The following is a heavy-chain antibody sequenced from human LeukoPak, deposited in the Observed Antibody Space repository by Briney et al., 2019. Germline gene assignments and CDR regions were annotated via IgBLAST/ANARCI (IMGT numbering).Heavy chain of an antibody. J-gene: IGHJ5*02. Sequence: SQTLSLTCTVFGDSISSGRYYWSWVRQPAGKELEWIGRIYTSGKTDYNPYTPSLKSRVTMSVDTSKNQFSLKLSSVTAADTAVYYCARVQTGRGFWFDPWGQGTLVTVSS. D-gene: IGHD3-10*01. CDR1: GDSISSGRYY. CDR3: ARVQTGRGFWFDP. CDR2: IYTSGKT. V-gene: IGHV4-61*02.